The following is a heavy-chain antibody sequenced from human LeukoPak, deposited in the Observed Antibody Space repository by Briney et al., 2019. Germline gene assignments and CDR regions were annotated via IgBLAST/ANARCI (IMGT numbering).Heavy chain of an antibody. CDR2: IYYSGST. J-gene: IGHJ5*02. CDR3: AREERYAFWSRRFDP. V-gene: IGHV4-59*12. CDR1: GGSISSYY. D-gene: IGHD3-3*01. Sequence: SETLSLTCTVSGGSISSYYWSWIRQPPGKGLEWIGYIYYSGSTYYNPSLKSRVTISVDTSKNQFSLKLSSVTAADTAVYYCAREERYAFWSRRFDPWGQGTLVTVSS.